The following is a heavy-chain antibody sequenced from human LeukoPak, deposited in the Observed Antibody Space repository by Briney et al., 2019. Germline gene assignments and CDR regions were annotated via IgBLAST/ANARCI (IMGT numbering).Heavy chain of an antibody. Sequence: PSETLSLTRTVSGGSISSYYWSWIRQPPGKGLEWIGYIYYSGSTNYNPSLKSRVTISVDTSKNQFSLKLSSVTAADTAVYYCAASYDILTGPSVDYWGQGTLVTVSS. V-gene: IGHV4-59*01. CDR1: GGSISSYY. J-gene: IGHJ4*02. CDR2: IYYSGST. D-gene: IGHD3-9*01. CDR3: AASYDILTGPSVDY.